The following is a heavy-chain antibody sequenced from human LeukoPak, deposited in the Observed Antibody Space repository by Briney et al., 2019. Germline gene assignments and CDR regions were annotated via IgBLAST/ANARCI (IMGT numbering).Heavy chain of an antibody. J-gene: IGHJ4*02. CDR1: GFTFNSYG. D-gene: IGHD6-13*01. CDR2: IWYDGSNK. V-gene: IGHV3-33*01. CDR3: ARPRTYSSSWSPFDY. Sequence: GGSLRLSCAASGFTFNSYGMHWVRQAPGKGLEWVALIWYDGSNKYYADSVKGRFTISRDNSKNTLYLQMNSLIAEDTAVYYCARPRTYSSSWSPFDYWGQGTLVTVSS.